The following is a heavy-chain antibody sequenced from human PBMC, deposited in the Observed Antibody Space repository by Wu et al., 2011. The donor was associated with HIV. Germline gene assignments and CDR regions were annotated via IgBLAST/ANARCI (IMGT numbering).Heavy chain of an antibody. CDR2: IIPMFGTA. V-gene: IGHV1-69*05. D-gene: IGHD3-22*01. J-gene: IGHJ4*02. CDR3: ATGRYDPYYYDSSGYFEY. Sequence: QVQLVQSGAEVKKPGSSVKVSCKASGGTFRSYAISWVRQAPGQGLEWMGGIIPMFGTANYAQKFQGRITITTDESTSTAYMELSSLRSEDTAVYYCATGRYDPYYYDSSGYFEYWGRGTRGHRLL. CDR1: GGTFRSYA.